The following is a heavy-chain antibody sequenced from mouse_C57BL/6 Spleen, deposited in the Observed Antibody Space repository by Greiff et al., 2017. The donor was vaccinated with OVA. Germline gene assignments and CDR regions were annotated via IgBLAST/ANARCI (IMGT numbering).Heavy chain of an antibody. J-gene: IGHJ1*03. Sequence: VQLQQSGPELVKPGASVKISCKASGYTFTDYYINWVKQRPGQGLEWIGWIFPGSGSTYYNEKFKGKATLTVAKSSSTAYMLLSSLTSEDSAVYCCARGSTVVAPHWYFDVWGTGTTVTVSS. D-gene: IGHD1-1*01. V-gene: IGHV1-75*01. CDR1: GYTFTDYY. CDR2: IFPGSGST. CDR3: ARGSTVVAPHWYFDV.